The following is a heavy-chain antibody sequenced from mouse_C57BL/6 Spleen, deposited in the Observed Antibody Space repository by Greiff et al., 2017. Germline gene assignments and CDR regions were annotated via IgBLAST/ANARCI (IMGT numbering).Heavy chain of an antibody. V-gene: IGHV4-1*01. CDR1: GIDFSRYW. CDR3: ARGGNSNRYYYAMDY. D-gene: IGHD2-5*01. CDR2: INPDSSTI. J-gene: IGHJ4*01. Sequence: EVKLVESGGGLVQPGGSLKLSCAASGIDFSRYWMSWVRRAPGKGLEWIGEINPDSSTINYAPSLKDKFIISRDNAKNTLYLQMSKVRSEDTALYYCARGGNSNRYYYAMDYWGQGTSVTVSS.